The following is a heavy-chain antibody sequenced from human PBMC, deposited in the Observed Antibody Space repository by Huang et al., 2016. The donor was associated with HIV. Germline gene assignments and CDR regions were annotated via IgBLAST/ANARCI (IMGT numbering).Heavy chain of an antibody. D-gene: IGHD3-22*01. Sequence: QVQLVQSGGEVKKPGASVKVSCKASDYTFTSYGISWVRQAPGQVLEWRGWISNNNGDTNDAKKFQGRVTMTTDTSTSTAYMELRSLRSDDTAVYYCGGSSGYWSFDYWGQGTLVTVSS. J-gene: IGHJ4*02. CDR2: ISNNNGDT. CDR3: GGSSGYWSFDY. CDR1: DYTFTSYG. V-gene: IGHV1-18*04.